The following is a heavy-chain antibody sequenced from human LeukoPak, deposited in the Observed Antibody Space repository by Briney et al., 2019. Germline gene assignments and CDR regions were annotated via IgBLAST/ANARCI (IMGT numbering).Heavy chain of an antibody. CDR2: INPNSGGT. Sequence: ASVKVSCKASGYTFTGYYMHWVRQAPGQGLEWMGWINPNSGGTNYAQKFQGRDTMTRDTSISTAYMELSRLRSDDTAVYYCARFVLGIAVAGPRGPFDYWGQGTLVTVSS. D-gene: IGHD6-19*01. V-gene: IGHV1-2*02. J-gene: IGHJ4*02. CDR1: GYTFTGYY. CDR3: ARFVLGIAVAGPRGPFDY.